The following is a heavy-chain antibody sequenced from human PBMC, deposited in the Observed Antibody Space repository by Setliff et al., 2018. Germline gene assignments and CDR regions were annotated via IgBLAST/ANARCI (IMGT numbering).Heavy chain of an antibody. D-gene: IGHD6-13*01. CDR2: ATTSGTYS. CDR1: GFTFSTHA. J-gene: IGHJ4*02. Sequence: SLKISCAASGFTFSTHAMTWVRQAPGKGLEWVSTATTSGTYSYYADSVKGRFTISRDDSKNTLYLQMNSLRAEDTAVYYCAKEKYSSTWYERKPFDCWGRGTLVTVSS. V-gene: IGHV3-23*01. CDR3: AKEKYSSTWYERKPFDC.